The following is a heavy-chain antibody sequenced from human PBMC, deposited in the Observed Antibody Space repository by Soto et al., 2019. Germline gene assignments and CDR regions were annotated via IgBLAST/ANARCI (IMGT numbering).Heavy chain of an antibody. Sequence: LSLTCAVYGGSFSGYYWSWIRQPPGKGLEWIGEINHSGSTNYNPSLKSRVTISVDTSKNQFSLKLSSVTAADTAVYYCARGIPSYYYDSSGYHLTYAFDIWGQGTMVTVSS. CDR3: ARGIPSYYYDSSGYHLTYAFDI. D-gene: IGHD3-22*01. J-gene: IGHJ3*02. CDR1: GGSFSGYY. V-gene: IGHV4-34*01. CDR2: INHSGST.